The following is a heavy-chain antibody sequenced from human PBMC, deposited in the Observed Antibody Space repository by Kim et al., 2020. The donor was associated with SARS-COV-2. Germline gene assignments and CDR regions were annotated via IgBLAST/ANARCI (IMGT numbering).Heavy chain of an antibody. CDR3: ARSGIAAAAADY. J-gene: IGHJ4*02. Sequence: ASVKVSCKASGYTFTSYAMHWVRQAPGRRLEWMGWINAGNGNTKYSQKFQGRVTITRDTSASTAYMELSSLRSEDTAVYYCARSGIAAAAADYWGQGTLVTVSS. CDR2: INAGNGNT. CDR1: GYTFTSYA. D-gene: IGHD6-13*01. V-gene: IGHV1-3*01.